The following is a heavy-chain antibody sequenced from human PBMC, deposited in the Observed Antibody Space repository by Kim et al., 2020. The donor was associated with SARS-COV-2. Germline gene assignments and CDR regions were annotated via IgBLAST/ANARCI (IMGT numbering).Heavy chain of an antibody. CDR2: IYYSGST. D-gene: IGHD3-16*02. CDR1: GGSISSYY. J-gene: IGHJ5*02. Sequence: SETLSLTCTVSGGSISSYYWSWIRQPPGKGLEWIGYIYYSGSTNYNPSLKSRVTISVDTSKNQFSLKLSSVTAADTAVYYCARSYYDYVWGSYRYTWFDPWGQGTLVTVSS. CDR3: ARSYYDYVWGSYRYTWFDP. V-gene: IGHV4-59*13.